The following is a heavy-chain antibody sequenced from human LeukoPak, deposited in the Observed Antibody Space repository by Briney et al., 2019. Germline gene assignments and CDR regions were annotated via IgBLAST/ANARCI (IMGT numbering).Heavy chain of an antibody. CDR3: ARERPPGDSSNWFLEGYFGI. Sequence: SVKVSCKASGGTFNSYTISWVRQAPGQGLEWMGRIIPILGIANYAQKFQGRVTITTDESTSTAYMELSTLRSDDTAVYYCARERPPGDSSNWFLEGYFGIWGQGTLVTVSS. J-gene: IGHJ4*02. V-gene: IGHV1-69*16. D-gene: IGHD6-13*01. CDR1: GGTFNSYT. CDR2: IIPILGIA.